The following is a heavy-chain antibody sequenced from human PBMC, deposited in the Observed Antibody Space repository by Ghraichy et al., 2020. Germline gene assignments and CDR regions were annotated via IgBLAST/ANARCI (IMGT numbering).Heavy chain of an antibody. J-gene: IGHJ4*02. CDR1: GFTFSDYY. CDR2: ISGSSATM. Sequence: GGSLRLSCAVSGFTFSDYYMSWIRQAPGKGLEWVSYISGSSATMYYADSVKGRFTISRDNAKDSLYLQMTSLRAEDTAVYYCARAGGFCATTNCYMNYWGQGTLVTVSS. D-gene: IGHD2-2*01. CDR3: ARAGGFCATTNCYMNY. V-gene: IGHV3-11*01.